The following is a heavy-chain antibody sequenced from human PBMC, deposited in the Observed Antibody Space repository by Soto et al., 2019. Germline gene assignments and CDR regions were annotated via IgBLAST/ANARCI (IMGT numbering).Heavy chain of an antibody. CDR3: AKADRSNNWYGFDY. CDR1: GFNFRSFA. Sequence: GGSLRLSCAASGFNFRSFAMSWVRQAPGKGLEWVSGISGNGGSTYYADSVKGRFTISRDDSKNMLDLEMNSLRAEDTAVYYCAKADRSNNWYGFDYWGQGTLVTVSS. D-gene: IGHD3-22*01. J-gene: IGHJ4*02. CDR2: ISGNGGST. V-gene: IGHV3-23*01.